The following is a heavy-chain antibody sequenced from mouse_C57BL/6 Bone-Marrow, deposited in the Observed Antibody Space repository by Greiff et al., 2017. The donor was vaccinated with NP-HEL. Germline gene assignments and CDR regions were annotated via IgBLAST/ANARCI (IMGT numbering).Heavy chain of an antibody. CDR2: ISSGGVYI. CDR1: GFPSRSSA. Sequence: EVKLVESGVGLVKPGGSLKLSCAASGFPSRSSAMSWFRQTREKRLEWVAYISSGGVYIYYADTVKGRFTISRDNARNTLHMQMSSLKSEATAMYYCTRDYGSSYAMDYWGQGTSVTVSS. J-gene: IGHJ4*01. CDR3: TRDYGSSYAMDY. D-gene: IGHD1-1*01. V-gene: IGHV5-9-1*02.